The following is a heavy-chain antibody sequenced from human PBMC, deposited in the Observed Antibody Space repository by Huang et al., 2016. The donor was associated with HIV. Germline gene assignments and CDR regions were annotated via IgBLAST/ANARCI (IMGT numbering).Heavy chain of an antibody. D-gene: IGHD3-10*01. CDR2: IYFSGST. CDR3: ARLPGSITMIRGVITDPY. Sequence: QLQLQESGPGLVKPSETLSLTCTVSGGSIRSDNYYWGWIRQPPGKGLEWIGSIYFSGSTYYNPALKSRVTITVDTSKKHFSRRMGSVTAADTAVYYCARLPGSITMIRGVITDPYWGQGTLVTVSS. J-gene: IGHJ4*02. V-gene: IGHV4-39*02. CDR1: GGSIRSDNYY.